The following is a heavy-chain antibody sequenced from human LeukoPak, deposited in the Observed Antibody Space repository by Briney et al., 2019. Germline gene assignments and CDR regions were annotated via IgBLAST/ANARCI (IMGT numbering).Heavy chain of an antibody. J-gene: IGHJ4*02. CDR3: ARTLFSYDSGSYSYYSDS. CDR1: GGSISPYS. D-gene: IGHD3-10*01. CDR2: IYHSGST. V-gene: IGHV4-59*01. Sequence: PSETLSLTCTVTGGSISPYSWSWIRQSPVKGLEWLGHIYHSGSTSYNPSLQSRVTISVDASKSQCSLKLSSVTAADTAVYYCARTLFSYDSGSYSYYSDSWGQGTLVTVSS.